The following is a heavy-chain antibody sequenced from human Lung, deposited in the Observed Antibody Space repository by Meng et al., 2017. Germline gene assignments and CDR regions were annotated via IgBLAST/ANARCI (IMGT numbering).Heavy chain of an antibody. CDR1: GVSLSDYY. CDR2: INHSGST. D-gene: IGHD4-11*01. V-gene: IGHV4-34*01. CDR3: ARGPTTMAHDFDY. Sequence: VPLQQGAAGLLHPSEHLSLPCVVSGVSLSDYYWSWIRQLPGKGLEWIGEINHSGSTNYNPSLESRATISVDTSQNNLSLKLSSVTAADSAVYYCARGPTTMAHDFDYWGQGTLVTVSS. J-gene: IGHJ4*02.